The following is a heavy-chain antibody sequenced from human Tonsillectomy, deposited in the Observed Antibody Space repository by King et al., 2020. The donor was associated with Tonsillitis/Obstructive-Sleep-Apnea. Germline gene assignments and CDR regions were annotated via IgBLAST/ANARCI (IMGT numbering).Heavy chain of an antibody. CDR3: ARDVPWTD. Sequence: EVQLVESGGGLVQPGGSLRLSCAASGFTSSRYWMSWVRQAPGKGLEWVANINQDGSEKNYVDSVKGRFTISRDKAKNSLYLQMNSLRAEDTAVYYCARDVPWTDWGQGTRVTVSS. J-gene: IGHJ4*02. CDR1: GFTSSRYW. CDR2: INQDGSEK. D-gene: IGHD3/OR15-3a*01. V-gene: IGHV3-7*04.